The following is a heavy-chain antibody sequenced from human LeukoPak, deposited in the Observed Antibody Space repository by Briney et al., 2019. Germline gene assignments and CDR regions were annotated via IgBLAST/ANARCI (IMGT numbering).Heavy chain of an antibody. V-gene: IGHV1-18*01. D-gene: IGHD5-24*01. CDR2: ISAQHGQT. J-gene: IGHJ4*02. CDR1: GYSENLYG. Sequence: ASVKVSCKTSGYSENLYGMTWVRQVAGQGLEWMGWISAQHGQTEYAPNSQDRVTMTTDTYTNTAYMELRSLRSDDTAVYYCARVVVRDANNYKDYWGQGTLVTVSS. CDR3: ARVVVRDANNYKDY.